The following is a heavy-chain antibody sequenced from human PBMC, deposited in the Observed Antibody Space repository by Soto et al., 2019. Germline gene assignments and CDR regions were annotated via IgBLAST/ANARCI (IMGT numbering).Heavy chain of an antibody. CDR1: GGTFSRYA. CDR2: IIAILGTA. D-gene: IGHD2-21*01. J-gene: IGHJ6*02. V-gene: IGHV1-69*13. Sequence: GASVKVSCKASGGTFSRYAVKWVRQAPGQGLEWMGGIIAILGTANYARKFQGRVTITADESTSTAYMELSSLRCEDTAVYYCARGSTPYSYYDMDVWGQGTTVTVSS. CDR3: ARGSTPYSYYDMDV.